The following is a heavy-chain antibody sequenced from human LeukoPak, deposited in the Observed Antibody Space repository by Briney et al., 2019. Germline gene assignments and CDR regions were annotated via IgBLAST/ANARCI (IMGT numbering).Heavy chain of an antibody. CDR2: ISTGGSP. J-gene: IGHJ4*02. Sequence: GGSLRLSCAASGFAVSNNYMTWVRQAPGKGLEWVSLISTGGSPYYTDSVKGRFTISRDNSKNTLFLQMNSLRAEDTAVYYCVRGFRGYSFDYWGQGTLVTVSS. CDR3: VRGFRGYSFDY. V-gene: IGHV3-53*01. CDR1: GFAVSNNY.